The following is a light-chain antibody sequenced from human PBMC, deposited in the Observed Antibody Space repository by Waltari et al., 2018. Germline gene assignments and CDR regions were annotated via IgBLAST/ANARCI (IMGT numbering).Light chain of an antibody. CDR2: AAS. J-gene: IGKJ4*01. V-gene: IGKV1-27*01. CDR1: QDISSY. CDR3: QRYNNAPLT. Sequence: DIQMTQSPSSLSASVGDRVTITCRASQDISSYLAWYQQKPGKLPNLLISAASTLQSGVPSRFSGSGSGTEFTLTISSLQPEDVATYYCQRYNNAPLTFGGGTRVEIK.